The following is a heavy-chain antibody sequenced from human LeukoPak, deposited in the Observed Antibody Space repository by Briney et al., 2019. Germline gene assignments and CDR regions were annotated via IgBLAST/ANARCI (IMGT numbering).Heavy chain of an antibody. V-gene: IGHV6-1*01. CDR1: GDSVSSNNAA. CDR2: TYFRSKWYH. Sequence: SQTLSLTCALSGDSVSSNNAAWNWIRQSPSRGLEWLGRTYFRSKWYHDYAVSAKSRIIINPDTSKNQFSLQMKSVTPEDTAIYYCARGVKGLFDYWGQGALVTVSS. J-gene: IGHJ4*02. CDR3: ARGVKGLFDY.